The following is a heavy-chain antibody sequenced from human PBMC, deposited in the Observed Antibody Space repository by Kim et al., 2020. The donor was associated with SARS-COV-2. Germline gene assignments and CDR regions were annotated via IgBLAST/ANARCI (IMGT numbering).Heavy chain of an antibody. D-gene: IGHD3-16*01. J-gene: IGHJ6*03. V-gene: IGHV4-34*01. Sequence: SETLSLTCAVYGGSFSGYYWSWIRQPPGKGLEWIGEINHSGSTNYNPYLKSRVTISVDTSKNQFSLKLSSVTAADTAVYYCARGTMITVGGLYYYYYYMDVWGKGTTVTLSS. CDR2: INHSGST. CDR1: GGSFSGYY. CDR3: ARGTMITVGGLYYYYYYMDV.